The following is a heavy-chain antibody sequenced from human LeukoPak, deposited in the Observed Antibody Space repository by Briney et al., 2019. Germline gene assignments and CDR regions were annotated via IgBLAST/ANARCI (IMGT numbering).Heavy chain of an antibody. CDR2: IKQDGSEK. J-gene: IGHJ4*02. D-gene: IGHD5-12*01. CDR1: GFTFSRYW. Sequence: GGSLRLSCAASGFTFSRYWMSWVRQAPGKGLEWVANIKQDGSEKYYVDSVKGRFTISRDNAKNSLYLQMNSLRAEDTAVYYCARDGHSGYDSTDYWGQGTLVTVSS. CDR3: ARDGHSGYDSTDY. V-gene: IGHV3-7*01.